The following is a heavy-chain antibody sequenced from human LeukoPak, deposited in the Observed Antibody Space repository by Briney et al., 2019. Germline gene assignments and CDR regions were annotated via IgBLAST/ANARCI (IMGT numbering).Heavy chain of an antibody. D-gene: IGHD3-22*01. CDR3: AGLVGRYSSGLYYYYFDY. V-gene: IGHV4-4*02. CDR2: MYLSGTT. CDR1: GDSINSLDL. J-gene: IGHJ4*02. Sequence: SGTLSLTCTVSGDSINSLDLWSWVRQPPGKGLGWIGEMYLSGTTHSNPSVKSRVTISIDKSNNQFFLNLSSVTAADTAVYYCAGLVGRYSSGLYYYYFDYWGQGTLVTVSS.